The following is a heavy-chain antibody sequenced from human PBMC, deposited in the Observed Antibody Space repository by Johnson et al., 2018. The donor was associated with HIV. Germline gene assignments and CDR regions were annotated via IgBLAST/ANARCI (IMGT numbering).Heavy chain of an antibody. Sequence: VQLMESGGGVVRPGGSLRLSCAASGFTFDDYGMSWVRQAPGKGLEWVSGINWNGGRTGYTDSVKGRFTISRDNSKNTLYLQMNSLRAEDTAVYYCAYGYSSSWGGLGHAFDIWGQGTIVTVSS. CDR1: GFTFDDYG. CDR3: AYGYSSSWGGLGHAFDI. D-gene: IGHD6-13*01. J-gene: IGHJ3*02. V-gene: IGHV3-20*04. CDR2: INWNGGRT.